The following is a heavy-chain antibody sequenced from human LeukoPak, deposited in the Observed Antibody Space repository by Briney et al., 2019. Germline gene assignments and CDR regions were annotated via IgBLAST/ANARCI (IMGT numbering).Heavy chain of an antibody. Sequence: GGSLRLSCAASGFIFSSYWMSWVRQAPGKGLEWVANIKQDGSEKYYVDSVKGRFTISRDNAKKSLYLQMDSLRAEDTAVYYCARDQDYYDSSGNGVFDYWGQGTLVTVSS. J-gene: IGHJ4*02. D-gene: IGHD3-22*01. CDR3: ARDQDYYDSSGNGVFDY. CDR2: IKQDGSEK. V-gene: IGHV3-7*01. CDR1: GFIFSSYW.